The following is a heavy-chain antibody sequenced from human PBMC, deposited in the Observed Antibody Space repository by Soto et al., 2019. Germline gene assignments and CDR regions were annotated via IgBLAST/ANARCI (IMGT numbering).Heavy chain of an antibody. CDR2: ISAYNGNT. D-gene: IGHD2-21*02. CDR3: ARVVTAIDY. CDR1: GYTFTNFG. J-gene: IGHJ4*02. Sequence: QVQLVQSGAEVKKPGASVKVSCKASGYTFTNFGISWVRQAPGQGLEWMGWISAYNGNTNYAQKFQGRVTMTTDTATRTPNMETRSPRSDDGAVHHWARVVTAIDYWGQGPLVTASS. V-gene: IGHV1-18*01.